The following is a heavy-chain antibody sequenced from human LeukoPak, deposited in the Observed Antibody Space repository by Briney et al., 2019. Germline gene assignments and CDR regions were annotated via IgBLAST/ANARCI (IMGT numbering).Heavy chain of an antibody. CDR3: ARGLGVSHYSNYDGARWWFDP. CDR2: IYYSGST. V-gene: IGHV4-39*07. J-gene: IGHJ5*02. CDR1: GGSISSSSYY. Sequence: PSETLSLTCTVSGGSISSSSYYWGWIRQPPGKGLEWIGSIYYSGSTYYNPSLKSRVTISVDTSKNQFSLKLSSVTAADTAVYYCARGLGVSHYSNYDGARWWFDPWGQGTLVTVSS. D-gene: IGHD4-11*01.